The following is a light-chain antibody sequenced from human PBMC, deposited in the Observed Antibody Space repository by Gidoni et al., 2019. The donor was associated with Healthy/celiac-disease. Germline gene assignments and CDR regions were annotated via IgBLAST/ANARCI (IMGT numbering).Light chain of an antibody. J-gene: IGKJ4*01. Sequence: DTKLPQSPSSLSASVGDRVTITCRASQSISSYLNWYQQKPGKAPKLLIYAASSLQSGVPSRFSGSGSGTDFTLTISSLQPEDFATYYCQQSYSTPDFGGGTKVEIK. CDR1: QSISSY. CDR3: QQSYSTPD. CDR2: AAS. V-gene: IGKV1-39*01.